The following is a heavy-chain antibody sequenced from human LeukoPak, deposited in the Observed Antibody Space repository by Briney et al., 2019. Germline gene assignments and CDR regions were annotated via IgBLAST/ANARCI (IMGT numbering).Heavy chain of an antibody. D-gene: IGHD3-10*01. V-gene: IGHV3-21*01. CDR3: ARALVRESDY. J-gene: IGHJ4*02. Sequence: GGSLRLSCAASGFTFSSYSMNWVRQAPGKGLEWVSSISSSSSYIYYADSVKGRFTISRDNAKNLLYLQMYSLRAEDTAVYYCARALVRESDYWGQGTLVTVSS. CDR2: ISSSSSYI. CDR1: GFTFSSYS.